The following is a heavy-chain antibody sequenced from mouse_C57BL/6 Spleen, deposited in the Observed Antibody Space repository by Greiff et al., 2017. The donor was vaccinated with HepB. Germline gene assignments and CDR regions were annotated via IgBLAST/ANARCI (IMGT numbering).Heavy chain of an antibody. Sequence: QVQLQQPGAELVKPGASVKLSCKASGYTFTSYWMHWVKQRPGQGLEWIGMIHPNSGSTNYNEKFKSKATLTVDKSSSTVYMQLSSLTSEDSAVYYCARGDYDYAYYAMDYWGQGTSVTVSS. J-gene: IGHJ4*01. CDR1: GYTFTSYW. CDR3: ARGDYDYAYYAMDY. V-gene: IGHV1-64*01. CDR2: IHPNSGST. D-gene: IGHD2-4*01.